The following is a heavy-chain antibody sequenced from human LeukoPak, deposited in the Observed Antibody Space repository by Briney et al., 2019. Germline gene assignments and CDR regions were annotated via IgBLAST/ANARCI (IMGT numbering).Heavy chain of an antibody. J-gene: IGHJ3*02. V-gene: IGHV3-7*03. Sequence: GGSLRLSCAASGFSFSSYLMSWVREAPGKGLEWVANIKQDGSEKYYVDSVKGRFTISRDNAKNSLYLQMNSLRAEDTAVYYCARDRRGFYAFDIWGQGTMVTVSS. CDR1: GFSFSSYL. D-gene: IGHD5-12*01. CDR2: IKQDGSEK. CDR3: ARDRRGFYAFDI.